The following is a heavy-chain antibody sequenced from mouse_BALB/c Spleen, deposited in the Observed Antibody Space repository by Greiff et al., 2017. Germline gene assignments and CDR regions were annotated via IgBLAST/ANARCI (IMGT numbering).Heavy chain of an antibody. D-gene: IGHD2-4*01. CDR3: ARYGDYDPFAY. CDR2: ISSGSSTI. Sequence: EVHLVESGGGLVQPGGSRKLSCAASGFTFSSFGMHWVRQAPEKGLEWVAYISSGSSTIYYADTVKGRFTISRDNPKNTLFLQMTSLRSEDTAMYCCARYGDYDPFAYWGQGTLVTVSA. J-gene: IGHJ3*01. V-gene: IGHV5-17*02. CDR1: GFTFSSFG.